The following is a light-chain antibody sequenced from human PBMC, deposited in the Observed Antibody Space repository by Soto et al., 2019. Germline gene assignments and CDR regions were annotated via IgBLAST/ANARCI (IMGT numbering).Light chain of an antibody. Sequence: QSALTQPPSASGSPGQSVTISCTGTSSDVGGYKYVSWYQHHPGKAPKLMIFEVNKRPSGVPDRFSGSKFGNTASLTISGLQAEDEADYYCNSYTGWIYVFGTGTKVTVL. CDR2: EVN. CDR1: SSDVGGYKY. CDR3: NSYTGWIYV. V-gene: IGLV2-8*01. J-gene: IGLJ1*01.